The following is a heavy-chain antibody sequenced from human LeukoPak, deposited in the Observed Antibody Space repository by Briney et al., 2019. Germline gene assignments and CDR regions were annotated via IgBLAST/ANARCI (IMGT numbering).Heavy chain of an antibody. Sequence: SETLSLTCTVSGGSISSYYWNWIRQPPGKGLEWIGYIYYSGSTNYNPSLKSRVTISVDTSKNQFSLKLSSVTAADTAIYYCASGAYSYYYMGVWGKGTTVTMSS. J-gene: IGHJ6*03. D-gene: IGHD4-11*01. CDR3: ASGAYSYYYMGV. CDR2: IYYSGST. CDR1: GGSISSYY. V-gene: IGHV4-59*01.